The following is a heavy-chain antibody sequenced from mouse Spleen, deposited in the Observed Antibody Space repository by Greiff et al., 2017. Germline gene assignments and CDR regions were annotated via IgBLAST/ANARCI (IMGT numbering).Heavy chain of an antibody. D-gene: IGHD1-1*01. CDR3: ARQGLLRYYYAMDY. Sequence: EVMLVESGGGLVKPGGSLKLSCAASGFTFSSYAMSWVRQTPEKRLEWVATISSGGSYTYYPDSVKGRFTISRDNAKNTLYLQMSSLRSEDTAMYYCARQGLLRYYYAMDYWGQGTSVTVSS. J-gene: IGHJ4*01. V-gene: IGHV5-9-1*01. CDR2: ISSGGSYT. CDR1: GFTFSSYA.